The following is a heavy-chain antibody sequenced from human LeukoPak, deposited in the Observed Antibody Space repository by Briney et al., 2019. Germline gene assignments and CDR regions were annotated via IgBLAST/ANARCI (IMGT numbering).Heavy chain of an antibody. D-gene: IGHD2-21*02. Sequence: ASVKVSCKASGYTFTSYGISWVRQAPGQGLEWMGWISAYNGNTNYAQKLQGRVTMTIDTSTSTAYMELRSLRSDDTAVYYCARRVPFVCGGDCFTWYFDLWGRGTLVTVSS. CDR1: GYTFTSYG. V-gene: IGHV1-18*01. J-gene: IGHJ2*01. CDR3: ARRVPFVCGGDCFTWYFDL. CDR2: ISAYNGNT.